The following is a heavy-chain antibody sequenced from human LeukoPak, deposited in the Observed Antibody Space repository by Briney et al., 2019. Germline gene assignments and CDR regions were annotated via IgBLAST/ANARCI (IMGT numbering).Heavy chain of an antibody. V-gene: IGHV5-10-1*01. D-gene: IGHD2-2*01. CDR1: GYSFTSYW. CDR3: ARLQCSSTSCYWYFDL. CDR2: IDPSDSYT. J-gene: IGHJ2*01. Sequence: GESLKISCKGSGYSFTSYWISWVRQMPGKGLAWMGRIDPSDSYTNYSPSFQGHVTISADKSISTAYLQWSSLKASDTAMYYCARLQCSSTSCYWYFDLWGRGTLVTVSS.